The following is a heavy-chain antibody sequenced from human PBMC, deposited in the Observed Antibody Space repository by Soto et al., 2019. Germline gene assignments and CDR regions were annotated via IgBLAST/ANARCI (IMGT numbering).Heavy chain of an antibody. V-gene: IGHV3-33*01. Sequence: GGSLRLSCAASGFTFSSYGMHWVRQAPGKGLEWVAVIWYDGSNKYYADSVKGRFTISRDNSKNTLYLQMNSLRAEDTAVYYCARDRYYYGSGSHWWGNWFDPWGQGTLVTVS. J-gene: IGHJ5*02. D-gene: IGHD3-10*01. CDR3: ARDRYYYGSGSHWWGNWFDP. CDR2: IWYDGSNK. CDR1: GFTFSSYG.